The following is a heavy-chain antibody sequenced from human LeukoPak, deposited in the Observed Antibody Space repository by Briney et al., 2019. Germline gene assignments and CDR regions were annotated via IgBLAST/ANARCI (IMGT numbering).Heavy chain of an antibody. CDR2: INHSGST. CDR1: GGSINSAGYY. D-gene: IGHD5-12*01. V-gene: IGHV4-34*01. J-gene: IGHJ4*02. Sequence: PSETLSLTCTVSGGSINSAGYYWSWIRQPPGKGLEWIGEINHSGSTNYNPSLKSRVTISVDTSKNQFSLKLSSVTAADTAVYYCARGLEDSSGYDSPLGSVYFDYWGQGTLVTVSS. CDR3: ARGLEDSSGYDSPLGSVYFDY.